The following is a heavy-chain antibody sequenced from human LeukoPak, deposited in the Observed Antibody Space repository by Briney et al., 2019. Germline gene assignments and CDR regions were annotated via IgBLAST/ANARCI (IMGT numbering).Heavy chain of an antibody. J-gene: IGHJ4*02. V-gene: IGHV3-48*01. CDR2: ISSSSSTI. Sequence: GGSLRLSCAASGFTFSSYSMNWVRQAPGKGRSGVSYISSSSSTIYYADSVKGRFTISRDNAKNSLYLQMNSLRAEDTAVYYCARAGDGYSDYWGQGTLVTVSS. CDR3: ARAGDGYSDY. CDR1: GFTFSSYS. D-gene: IGHD3-22*01.